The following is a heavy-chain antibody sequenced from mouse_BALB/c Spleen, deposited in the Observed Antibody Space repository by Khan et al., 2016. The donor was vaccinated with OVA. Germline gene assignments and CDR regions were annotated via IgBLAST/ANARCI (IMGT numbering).Heavy chain of an antibody. CDR1: GFSLTSYG. CDR3: ARTDY. V-gene: IGHV2-2*02. J-gene: IGHJ2*01. Sequence: QVQLKQSGPGLVQPSQSLSITCTVSGFSLTSYGVHWVRQSPGKGLEWLGVIWSGGSTDYNAAFISRLSISKDNSKSQVFFKMNRLQANATAIYYCARTDYWGQGTTLTVSS. CDR2: IWSGGST.